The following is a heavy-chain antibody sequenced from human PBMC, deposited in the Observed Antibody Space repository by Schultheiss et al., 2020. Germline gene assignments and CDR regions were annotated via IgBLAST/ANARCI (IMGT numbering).Heavy chain of an antibody. CDR2: IYYSGST. D-gene: IGHD6-19*01. J-gene: IGHJ4*02. V-gene: IGHV4-61*08. Sequence: SETLSLTCTVSGGSISSGGYYWSWIRQHPGKGLEWIGYIYYSGSTNYNPSLKSRVTISVDTSKNQFSLKLSSVTAADTAVYYCARDSPWLFGYWGKGTLGTVS. CDR3: ARDSPWLFGY. CDR1: GGSISSGGYY.